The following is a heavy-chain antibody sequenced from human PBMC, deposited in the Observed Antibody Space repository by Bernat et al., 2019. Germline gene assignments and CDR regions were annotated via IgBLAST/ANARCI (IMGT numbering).Heavy chain of an antibody. J-gene: IGHJ6*02. V-gene: IGHV2-70*15. Sequence: QVTLRESGPALVKPTQTLTLTCTFSGFSLSTSGMCVSWIRQPPGKALEWLARIDWDDDKYYSTSLKTRLTISKDTSKNQVVLTMTNMDPVDTATYYCARMIAVAGTGYYYGMDVWGQGTTVTVSS. D-gene: IGHD6-19*01. CDR1: GFSLSTSGMC. CDR3: ARMIAVAGTGYYYGMDV. CDR2: IDWDDDK.